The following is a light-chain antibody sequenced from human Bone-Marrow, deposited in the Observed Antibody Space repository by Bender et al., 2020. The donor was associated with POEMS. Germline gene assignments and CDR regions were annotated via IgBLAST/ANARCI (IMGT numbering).Light chain of an antibody. Sequence: LTQPPSVSVSPGQTASITCSGDKLGDKFACWYQQHPGKVPKLLIYEATKRPSGVPDRFSGSKSGNTASLTISGLQAEDEADYYCYSYAESNNLVFGGGTKLTVL. CDR2: EAT. V-gene: IGLV2-8*01. CDR1: KLGDKF. CDR3: YSYAESNNLV. J-gene: IGLJ3*02.